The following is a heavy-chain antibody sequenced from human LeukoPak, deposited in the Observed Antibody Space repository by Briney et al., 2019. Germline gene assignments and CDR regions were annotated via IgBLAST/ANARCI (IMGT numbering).Heavy chain of an antibody. V-gene: IGHV4-59*08. CDR1: GGPISSYY. Sequence: PSETLSLTCTVSGGPISSYYWSWIRQPPGKGLEWIGYIYYSGSTNYNYNPSLKSRVTISVDTSKNQFSLNQFSLKLSSVTAADTAVYYCARHSSGLYFDYWGQGTLVTVSS. CDR3: ARHSSGLYFDY. D-gene: IGHD6-19*01. CDR2: IYYSGSTNY. J-gene: IGHJ4*02.